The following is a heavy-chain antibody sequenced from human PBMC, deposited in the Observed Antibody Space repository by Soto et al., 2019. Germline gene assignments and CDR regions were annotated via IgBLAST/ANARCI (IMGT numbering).Heavy chain of an antibody. CDR1: GGTLSSFINYP. V-gene: IGHV1-69*06. Sequence: SVKVSCKASGGTLSSFINYPINWVRQAPGQGLEWMGGIVPNVGTVNYAQKFQGRVTITADKSTGTAYMEVSSLRSGDTALYYCARRDTSGFLRYFDNWGQGTLVTVSS. D-gene: IGHD3-3*01. CDR2: IVPNVGTV. CDR3: ARRDTSGFLRYFDN. J-gene: IGHJ4*02.